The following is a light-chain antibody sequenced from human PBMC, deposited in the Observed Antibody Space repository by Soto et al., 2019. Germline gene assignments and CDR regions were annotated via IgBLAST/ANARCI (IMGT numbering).Light chain of an antibody. Sequence: EIVMTQSPATLSVSPGERATLSCRASQSVNINLAWYQQKPGQAPRLLIYGTSTRATGVPARFSGSGSGTDFTLTISRLEPEDFAVYYCQQYGSSPRLVTFGPGTKVDIK. J-gene: IGKJ3*01. CDR1: QSVNIN. V-gene: IGKV3-15*01. CDR3: QQYGSSPRLVT. CDR2: GTS.